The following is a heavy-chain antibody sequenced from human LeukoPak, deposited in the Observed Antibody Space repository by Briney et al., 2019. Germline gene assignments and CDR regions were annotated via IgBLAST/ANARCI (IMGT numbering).Heavy chain of an antibody. D-gene: IGHD5-18*01. CDR2: ISDSGGST. V-gene: IGHV3-23*01. CDR1: GFTFSSYA. Sequence: GGSLRLSCAASGFTFSSYAMSWVRQAPGKGLEWVSGISDSGGSTYYADSVKGRFTISRDNSKNTLYLQMNSLRAEDTAIYYCAKGSSGYIHGDDWGQGTLVTVSS. CDR3: AKGSSGYIHGDD. J-gene: IGHJ4*02.